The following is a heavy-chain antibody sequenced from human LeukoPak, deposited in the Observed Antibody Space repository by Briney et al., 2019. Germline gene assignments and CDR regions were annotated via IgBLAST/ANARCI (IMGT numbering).Heavy chain of an antibody. J-gene: IGHJ4*02. CDR1: GFTFTSYW. CDR3: ARFVDTEYFDY. V-gene: IGHV3-7*01. Sequence: GGSLRLSCAASGFTFTSYWMSWVRQAPGKGLEWVANIKQDGSEKYYVDSVKGRFTISRDNAKNSLYLQMNSLRAEDTAVEYCARFVDTEYFDYWGQGTLVTVSS. CDR2: IKQDGSEK. D-gene: IGHD5-18*01.